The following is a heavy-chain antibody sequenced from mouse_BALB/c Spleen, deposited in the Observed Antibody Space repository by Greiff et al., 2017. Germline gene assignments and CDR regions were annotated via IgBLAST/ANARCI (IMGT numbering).Heavy chain of an antibody. CDR1: GYTFTSYW. CDR3: TRRYGSSYWYFDV. D-gene: IGHD1-1*01. J-gene: IGHJ1*01. Sequence: QVQLQQSGAELVKPGASVKMSCKASGYTFTSYWTHWVKQRPGHGLEWIGVIDPSDSYTSYNQKFKGKATLTVDTSSSTAYMQLRSLTSEDSAVYYCTRRYGSSYWYFDVWGAGTTVTVSS. V-gene: IGHV1S127*01. CDR2: IDPSDSYT.